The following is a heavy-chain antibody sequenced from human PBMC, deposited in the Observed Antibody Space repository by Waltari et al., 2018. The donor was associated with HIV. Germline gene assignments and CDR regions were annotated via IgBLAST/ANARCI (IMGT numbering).Heavy chain of an antibody. Sequence: QVQLQQRGAGRLTTSETLSLTCAVNGGYFRGYYWSWICQPPRKGLVWVGDINQSGSTNYNPSLKSRVTISVDTSKNQFSLKLSSVTAADTAVYYCASLAAVSPVYYYGMDVWGQGTTVTVSS. J-gene: IGHJ6*02. CDR3: ASLAAVSPVYYYGMDV. V-gene: IGHV4-34*02. CDR1: GGYFRGYY. D-gene: IGHD3-16*02. CDR2: INQSGST.